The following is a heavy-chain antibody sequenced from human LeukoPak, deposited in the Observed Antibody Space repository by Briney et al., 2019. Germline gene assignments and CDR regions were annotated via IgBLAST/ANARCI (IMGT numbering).Heavy chain of an antibody. Sequence: SETLSLTCTVSGDSISRSTYYWAWIRQPPGKGLEWIGSVYYGRSPYFNPSLESRATISVDTSKNHFSLKMSSVTAADTAVYYCARSSGTGTFSYWGQGALVTVSS. V-gene: IGHV4-39*02. D-gene: IGHD6-25*01. J-gene: IGHJ4*02. CDR1: GDSISRSTYY. CDR3: ARSSGTGTFSY. CDR2: VYYGRSP.